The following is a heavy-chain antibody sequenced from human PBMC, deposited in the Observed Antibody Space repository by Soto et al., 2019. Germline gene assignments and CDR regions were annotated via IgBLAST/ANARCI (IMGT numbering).Heavy chain of an antibody. D-gene: IGHD6-19*01. CDR1: GGTFSSYA. J-gene: IGHJ1*01. CDR3: ARVGSSGYNFQH. CDR2: IIPIFGTA. V-gene: IGHV1-69*06. Sequence: GXSVKVSCKASGGTFSSYAISWVRQAPGQGLEWMGGIIPIFGTANYAQKFQGRVTITADKSTSTAYMELSSLRSEDTAVYYCARVGSSGYNFQHWGQGTLVTVSS.